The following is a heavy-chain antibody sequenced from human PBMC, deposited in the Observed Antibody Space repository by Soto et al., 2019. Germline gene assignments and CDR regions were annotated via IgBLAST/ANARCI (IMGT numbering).Heavy chain of an antibody. Sequence: GGSLRLSCAASGFSFSSFWMDWVRQAPGKGLEWVANINPDGSEKHYVDSVKGRFTISRDNAKNSLYLQMSSLTAEDSALYYCSRSLDFWGQGTRVTVSS. V-gene: IGHV3-7*01. J-gene: IGHJ4*02. CDR3: SRSLDF. CDR2: INPDGSEK. CDR1: GFSFSSFW.